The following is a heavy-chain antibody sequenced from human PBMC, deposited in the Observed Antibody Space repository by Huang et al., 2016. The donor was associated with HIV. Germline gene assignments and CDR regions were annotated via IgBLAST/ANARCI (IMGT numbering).Heavy chain of an antibody. J-gene: IGHJ4*02. CDR2: ISWDSGSI. Sequence: EVQLVESGGGLVQPGRSLRLSCAASGFTFVDYAMHWVRQAPGNGREWVSGISWDSGSIGYADSVKGRFTIARDNARNALYLQMRRLRADDTALYYCAKGLGGSYYYYFDYWGQGTLVTVSS. D-gene: IGHD3-10*01. CDR1: GFTFVDYA. CDR3: AKGLGGSYYYYFDY. V-gene: IGHV3-9*01.